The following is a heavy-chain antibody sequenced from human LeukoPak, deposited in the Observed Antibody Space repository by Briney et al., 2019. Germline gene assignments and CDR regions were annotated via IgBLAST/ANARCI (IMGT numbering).Heavy chain of an antibody. CDR2: ISGRSSTI. Sequence: GGSLRLSCAGPKFTFHTYLMSWVRQAPGKGLEWVSYISGRSSTIYYADSVKGRFTISRDNAKNSMYLQMNSLRAEDTAVYYCARDRIKSGSYYFDYWGQGTLVTVSS. CDR3: ARDRIKSGSYYFDY. CDR1: KFTFHTYL. V-gene: IGHV3-48*01. J-gene: IGHJ4*02. D-gene: IGHD1-26*01.